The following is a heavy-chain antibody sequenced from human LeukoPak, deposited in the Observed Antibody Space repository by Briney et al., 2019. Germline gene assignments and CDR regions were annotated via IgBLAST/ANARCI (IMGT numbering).Heavy chain of an antibody. CDR2: VYYSGST. D-gene: IGHD5-18*01. CDR1: GAFISSGDYY. J-gene: IGHJ4*02. CDR3: VRVADTAMNYFDY. V-gene: IGHV4-30-4*08. Sequence: SETLSLTCTVSGAFISSGDYYWSWIRQPPGKGLEWIGDVYYSGSTYYNTSLKSRLTISVDTSKNQFSLKLSSVTAADTAVYYCVRVADTAMNYFDYSGQGTLVTVSS.